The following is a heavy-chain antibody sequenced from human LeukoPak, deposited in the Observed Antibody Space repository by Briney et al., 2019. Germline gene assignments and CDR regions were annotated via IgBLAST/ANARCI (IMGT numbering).Heavy chain of an antibody. Sequence: VASVKVSCKASGGTFSSYAISWVRQAPGQGLEWMGRIIPILGIANYAQKFQGRVTITADKSTSTAYMELSSLRSEDTAVYYCARDSRPSYYDFWSGYPFDYWGQGTLVTVSS. CDR1: GGTFSSYA. J-gene: IGHJ4*02. V-gene: IGHV1-69*04. D-gene: IGHD3-3*01. CDR3: ARDSRPSYYDFWSGYPFDY. CDR2: IIPILGIA.